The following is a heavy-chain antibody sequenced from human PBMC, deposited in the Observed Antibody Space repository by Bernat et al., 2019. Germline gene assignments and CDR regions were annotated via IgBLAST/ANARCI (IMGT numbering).Heavy chain of an antibody. J-gene: IGHJ5*02. CDR2: IYYSGST. Sequence: QLQLQESGPGLVKPSETLSLTCTVSGGSISSSSYYWGWIRQPPGKGLEWIGSIYYSGSTYYNPSLKSRVTISVDTSKNQFSLKLSCVAAADTAVYYCARVKNDSGDYSMGPWGQGTLVTASS. D-gene: IGHD4-17*01. CDR3: ARVKNDSGDYSMGP. CDR1: GGSISSSSYY. V-gene: IGHV4-39*01.